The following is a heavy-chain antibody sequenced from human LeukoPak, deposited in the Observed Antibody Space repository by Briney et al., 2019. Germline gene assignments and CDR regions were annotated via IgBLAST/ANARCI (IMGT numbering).Heavy chain of an antibody. CDR3: ARGSPVDNAFDI. CDR2: IYHSGST. CDR1: GYSISSGYY. V-gene: IGHV4-38-2*02. D-gene: IGHD5-12*01. J-gene: IGHJ3*02. Sequence: SETLSLTCTVSGYSISSGYYWGWIRQPPGKGLEWIGSIYHSGSTYYNPSLKSRVTISVDTSKNQFSLKLSSVTAADTAVYYCARGSPVDNAFDIWGQGTMVTVSS.